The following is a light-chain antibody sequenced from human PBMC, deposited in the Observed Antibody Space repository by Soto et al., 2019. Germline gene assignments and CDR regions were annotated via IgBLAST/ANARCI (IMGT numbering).Light chain of an antibody. V-gene: IGLV1-40*01. J-gene: IGLJ1*01. CDR2: GNS. Sequence: QSVLTQPPSVFGAPGQRVTISCTGGSSNIGAGYDVHWYQQLPGTAPKLLIYGNSNRPSGVPDRFSGSKSGTSASLAITGLQAEDEADYYCHSYDISLSGSVFGTGTKV. CDR1: SSNIGAGYD. CDR3: HSYDISLSGSV.